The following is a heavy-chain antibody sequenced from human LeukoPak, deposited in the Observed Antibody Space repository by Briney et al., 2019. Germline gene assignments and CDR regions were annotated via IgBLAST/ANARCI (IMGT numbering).Heavy chain of an antibody. D-gene: IGHD6-25*01. CDR3: ARGRGGYYDF. J-gene: IGHJ4*02. CDR1: GLTARDNF. V-gene: IGHV3-66*01. CDR2: VYNSGKT. Sequence: GGSLRLSCSVSGLTARDNFFDWVRQAPGKGLEWVSIVYNSGKTFYGDSVKGRFTISRDNSKNTLSLQMGSLRAEDMAVYYCARGRGGYYDFWGQGTLVTVSS.